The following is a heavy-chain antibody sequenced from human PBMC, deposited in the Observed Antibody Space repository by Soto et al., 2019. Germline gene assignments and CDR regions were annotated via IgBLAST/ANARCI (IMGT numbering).Heavy chain of an antibody. Sequence: SETLSLTCAVYGGSFSGYYWSWIRQPPGKGLEWIASISYSGSTFYNPSLKSRVTIFVHTSKNEFSLKLSSVTAADTALYYCSRRAPEGFDPWGQGTLVTVSS. CDR1: GGSFSGYY. V-gene: IGHV4-34*01. CDR3: SRRAPEGFDP. CDR2: ISYSGST. J-gene: IGHJ5*02.